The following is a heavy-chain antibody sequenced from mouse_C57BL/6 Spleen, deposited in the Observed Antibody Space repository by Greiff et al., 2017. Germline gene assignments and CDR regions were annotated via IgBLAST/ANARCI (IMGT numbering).Heavy chain of an antibody. CDR3: ARHEDYYGTSRDWYFDV. CDR2: ISSGGSYT. CDR1: GFTFSSYG. J-gene: IGHJ1*03. Sequence: EVHLVESGGDLVKPGGSLKLSCAASGFTFSSYGMSWVRQTPDKRLEWVATISSGGSYTYYPDSVKGRFTISRDNAKNTLYLQMSSLKSEDTAMYYCARHEDYYGTSRDWYFDVWGTGTTVTVSS. D-gene: IGHD1-1*01. V-gene: IGHV5-6*01.